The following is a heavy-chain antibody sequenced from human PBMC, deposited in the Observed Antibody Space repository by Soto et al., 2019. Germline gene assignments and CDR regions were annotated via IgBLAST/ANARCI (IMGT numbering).Heavy chain of an antibody. CDR3: ASRQDKAMVRRSDY. V-gene: IGHV1-2*02. CDR1: GYTFTGYY. Sequence: GASVKVSCKASGYTFTGYYMHWVRQAPGQGLEWMGWINPNSGGTNYAQKFQGRVTMTRDTSISTAYMELSRLRSDDTAVYYCASRQDKAMVRRSDYWGQGTLVSVSS. J-gene: IGHJ4*02. D-gene: IGHD5-18*01. CDR2: INPNSGGT.